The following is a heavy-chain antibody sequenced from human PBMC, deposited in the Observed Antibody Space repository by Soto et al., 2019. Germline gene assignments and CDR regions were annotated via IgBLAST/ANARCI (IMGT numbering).Heavy chain of an antibody. V-gene: IGHV4-59*01. D-gene: IGHD6-19*01. CDR1: GGCMSGSY. J-gene: IGHJ4*02. Sequence: ELLSLSCSVSGGCMSGSYWSWIRQSPGKGLEWLGYVYYTGSTNYSPSLRSRVSISVDTSKNEFSLRLSSVTAADTAVYFCARSVAVPGAHIDYWGQGTQVTVSS. CDR3: ARSVAVPGAHIDY. CDR2: VYYTGST.